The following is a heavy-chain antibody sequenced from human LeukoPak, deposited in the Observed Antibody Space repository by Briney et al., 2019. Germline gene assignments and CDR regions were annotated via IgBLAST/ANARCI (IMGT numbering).Heavy chain of an antibody. CDR3: AKDIFVTMIVVVSRDAFDI. Sequence: QSGGSLRLSCAASGFTFSNYAMSWVRQAPGKGLEWVSAISGSGGSTYYADSVKGRFTISRDNSKNTLYLQMNSLRAEDTAVYYCAKDIFVTMIVVVSRDAFDIWGQGTMVTVSS. D-gene: IGHD3-22*01. V-gene: IGHV3-23*01. CDR1: GFTFSNYA. J-gene: IGHJ3*02. CDR2: ISGSGGST.